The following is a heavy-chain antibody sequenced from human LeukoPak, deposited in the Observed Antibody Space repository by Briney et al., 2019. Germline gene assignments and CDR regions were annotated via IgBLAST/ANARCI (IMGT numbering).Heavy chain of an antibody. CDR2: ISYDGSNK. CDR1: GFTFSSYA. V-gene: IGHV3-30*04. D-gene: IGHD5-18*01. CDR3: ARTSRGYSYGYVDY. J-gene: IGHJ4*02. Sequence: PGGSLRLSCAASGFTFSSYAMHWVRQAPGKGLEWVAAISYDGSNKYYADSVKGRFTISRDNSKNTLYLQMNSLRAEDTAVYYCARTSRGYSYGYVDYWGQGTLVTVSS.